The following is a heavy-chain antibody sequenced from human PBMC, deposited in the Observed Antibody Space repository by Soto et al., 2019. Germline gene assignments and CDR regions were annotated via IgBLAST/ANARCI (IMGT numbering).Heavy chain of an antibody. CDR1: GFTLSTGGLG. D-gene: IGHD6-19*01. Sequence: QITLKESGPTLVKPTQTLTLTCTFSGFTLSTGGLGMGRIRQPPGKALEWLALIYWDDDKRYSPSLKSRLTISKDTSNNQVVLTLTNMDPVDTATYYCAHNVTYGSGWYVTFDYCGQGTLVTVSS. CDR3: AHNVTYGSGWYVTFDY. J-gene: IGHJ4*02. V-gene: IGHV2-5*02. CDR2: IYWDDDK.